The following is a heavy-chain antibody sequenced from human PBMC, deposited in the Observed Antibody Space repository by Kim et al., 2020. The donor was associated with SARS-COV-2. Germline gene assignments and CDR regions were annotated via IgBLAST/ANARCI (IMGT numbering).Heavy chain of an antibody. V-gene: IGHV6-1*01. D-gene: IGHD6-13*01. J-gene: IGHJ4*02. CDR2: TYYSSKWYN. CDR3: AREGYSSSPPVV. Sequence: SQTLSLTCAISGDSVSSNSAAWNWIRQSPSRGLEWLGRTYYSSKWYNDYAVFVKSRITINADTSKNQFSLQLNSVTPEDTAVYFCAREGYSSSPPVVWGQGPLVTVSS. CDR1: GDSVSSNSAA.